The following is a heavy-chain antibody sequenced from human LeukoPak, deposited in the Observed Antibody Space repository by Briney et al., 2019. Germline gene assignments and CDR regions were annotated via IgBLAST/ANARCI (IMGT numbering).Heavy chain of an antibody. J-gene: IGHJ4*02. CDR2: ISYDGSNK. V-gene: IGHV3-30*04. CDR1: GFTFSSYA. D-gene: IGHD2-21*01. Sequence: GGSLRLSCAASGFTFSSYAMHWVRQAPGKGLEWVAVISYDGSNKYYADSVGGRFTISRDSSKNTLYLQMNSLRAEDAAVYYCAKAPVTSCRGAYCYPFDYWGQGTLVTVSS. CDR3: AKAPVTSCRGAYCYPFDY.